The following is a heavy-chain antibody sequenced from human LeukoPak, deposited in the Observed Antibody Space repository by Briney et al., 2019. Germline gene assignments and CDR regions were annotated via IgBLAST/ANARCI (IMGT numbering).Heavy chain of an antibody. Sequence: GASVKVSCKASGYTFTSYYMHWVRQAPGQGLEWMGIINPSGGSTSYAQKSQGRVTMTRDTSTSTVYMELSSLRSEDTAVYYCARAMVRGVTPTFYYYYYYMDVWGKGTTVTISS. CDR1: GYTFTSYY. V-gene: IGHV1-46*01. CDR2: INPSGGST. D-gene: IGHD3-10*01. CDR3: ARAMVRGVTPTFYYYYYYMDV. J-gene: IGHJ6*03.